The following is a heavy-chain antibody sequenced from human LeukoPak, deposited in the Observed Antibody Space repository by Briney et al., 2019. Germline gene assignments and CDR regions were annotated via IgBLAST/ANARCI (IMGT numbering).Heavy chain of an antibody. CDR3: ASLTGTSDY. Sequence: GGSLRLSCAASGFTFSSYAMSWVRQAPEKGLEWVATISGSGGGTYYADSVKGRFTISRDNSKNTLYLQMNSLRAEDTAVYYCASLTGTSDYWGQGTLVTVSS. V-gene: IGHV3-23*01. CDR2: ISGSGGGT. D-gene: IGHD1-14*01. CDR1: GFTFSSYA. J-gene: IGHJ4*02.